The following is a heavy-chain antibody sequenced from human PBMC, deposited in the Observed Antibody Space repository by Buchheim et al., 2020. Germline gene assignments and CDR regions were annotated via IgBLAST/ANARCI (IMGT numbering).Heavy chain of an antibody. CDR1: GGSFSGYY. V-gene: IGHV4-34*01. CDR2: IKHSGST. Sequence: QVQLQQWGAGLLKPSETLSLTCAVYGGSFSGYYCSWIRQPPGKGLEWLGEIKHSGSTNYNPSLKSRVTISVDTAHHQSSLKLSSMTAADTAMYYCARGSTPAALFQHWGQGTL. CDR3: ARGSTPAALFQH. J-gene: IGHJ1*01. D-gene: IGHD2-2*01.